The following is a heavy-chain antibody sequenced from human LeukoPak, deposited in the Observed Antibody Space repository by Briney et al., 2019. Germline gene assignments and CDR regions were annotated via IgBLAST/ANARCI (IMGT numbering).Heavy chain of an antibody. D-gene: IGHD2-8*01. CDR2: ISGSGGST. Sequence: GGSLRLSCAASGFTFSGYAVSWVRQAPGKGLEWVSSISGSGGSTYSADSVKGRFTISRDNSKNTLYLQMNSLRAEDTALYSRAKDRSCTNDICHGDFAYWGQGTLVTVSS. CDR3: AKDRSCTNDICHGDFAY. CDR1: GFTFSGYA. V-gene: IGHV3-23*01. J-gene: IGHJ4*02.